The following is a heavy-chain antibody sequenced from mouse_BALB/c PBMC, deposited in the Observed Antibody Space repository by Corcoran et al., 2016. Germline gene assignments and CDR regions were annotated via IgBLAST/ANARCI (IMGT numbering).Heavy chain of an antibody. D-gene: IGHD2-1*01. V-gene: IGHV9-4*02. Sequence: QIQLVQSGPELKKPGETVRISCKASGYTFTTAGMQWVQKMPGKGLKWIGWINTHSGVPKYAEDFKGRFAFSLETSASTAYLQISNLKNEDTATYFCAYYGNYYAMDYWGQGTSVTVSS. CDR1: GYTFTTAG. J-gene: IGHJ4*01. CDR3: AYYGNYYAMDY. CDR2: INTHSGVP.